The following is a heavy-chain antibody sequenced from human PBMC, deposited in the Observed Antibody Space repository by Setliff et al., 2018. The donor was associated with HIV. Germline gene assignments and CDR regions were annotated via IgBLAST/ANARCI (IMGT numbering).Heavy chain of an antibody. CDR1: GFTFRNYK. V-gene: IGHV3-21*01. CDR3: ARDNLYYNLYDGSPVCGMDV. J-gene: IGHJ6*02. CDR2: ISIGSGGAI. D-gene: IGHD3-3*01. Sequence: GGSLRLSCAASGFTFRNYKFNWVRQAPGRGLEWVSSISIGSGGAIDYADSVQGRFTIARDNPKNSLYLQMNGLRVEDTGVYYCARDNLYYNLYDGSPVCGMDVWGQGTTVTVSS.